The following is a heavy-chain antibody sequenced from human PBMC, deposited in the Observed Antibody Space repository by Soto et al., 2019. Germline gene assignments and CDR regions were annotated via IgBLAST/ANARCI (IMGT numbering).Heavy chain of an antibody. CDR1: GFTLSSYG. D-gene: IGHD2-15*01. Sequence: QVQLVESGGGVVQPGRSLRLSCAASGFTLSSYGMHWVRQAPGKGLEWVAVISYDGSNKYYADSVKGRFTISRDNSKNTLYLQMNSLRAEDTAVYYCAKDHQPVVVAATGFDYWGQGTLVTVSS. V-gene: IGHV3-30*18. CDR2: ISYDGSNK. CDR3: AKDHQPVVVAATGFDY. J-gene: IGHJ4*02.